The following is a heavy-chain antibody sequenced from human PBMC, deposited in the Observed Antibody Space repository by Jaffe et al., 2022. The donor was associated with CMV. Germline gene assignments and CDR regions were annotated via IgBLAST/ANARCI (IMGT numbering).Heavy chain of an antibody. V-gene: IGHV3-9*01. CDR3: AKDPDGFYDSSGSPGWFDY. J-gene: IGHJ4*02. Sequence: EVQLVESGGGLVQPGRSLRLSCAASGFTFDDYAMHWVRQAPGKGLEWVSGISWNSGSIGYADSVKGRFTISRDNAKNSLYLQMNSLRAEDTALYYCAKDPDGFYDSSGSPGWFDYWGQGTLVTVSS. CDR1: GFTFDDYA. CDR2: ISWNSGSI. D-gene: IGHD3-22*01.